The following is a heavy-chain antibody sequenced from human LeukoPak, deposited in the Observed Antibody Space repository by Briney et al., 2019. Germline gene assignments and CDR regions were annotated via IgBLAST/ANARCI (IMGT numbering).Heavy chain of an antibody. CDR3: ARDPYSGTYGDTYYYYMDV. CDR2: ISYDGSNK. CDR1: GFTFSYYG. J-gene: IGHJ6*03. D-gene: IGHD1-26*01. Sequence: GGSLRLSCVASGFTFSYYGTTWVRQAPGKGLEWVAVISYDGSNKYYADSVKGRFTISRDNSKNTLYLQMNSLRAEDTAVYYCARDPYSGTYGDTYYYYMDVWGKGTTVTISS. V-gene: IGHV3-30*03.